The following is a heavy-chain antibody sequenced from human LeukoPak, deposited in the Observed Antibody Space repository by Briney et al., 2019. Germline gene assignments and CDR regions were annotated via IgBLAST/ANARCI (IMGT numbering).Heavy chain of an antibody. Sequence: PGGSLRLSCAASGFTFSSYWISWVRQAPGKGLEWLANIKQDGSEKYYVDSVKGRFTISRDNSKNTLYLQMNSLRAEDTAVYYCARRAGAYSHPYDYWGQGTLVTVSS. D-gene: IGHD4/OR15-4a*01. V-gene: IGHV3-7*05. CDR2: IKQDGSEK. CDR1: GFTFSSYW. J-gene: IGHJ4*02. CDR3: ARRAGAYSHPYDY.